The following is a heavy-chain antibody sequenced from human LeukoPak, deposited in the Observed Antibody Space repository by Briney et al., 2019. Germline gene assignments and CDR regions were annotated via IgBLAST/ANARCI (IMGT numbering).Heavy chain of an antibody. D-gene: IGHD3-10*01. CDR1: GFTFRRYS. Sequence: GGSLRLSCVASGFTFRRYSMNWVREAPGKGLEWVSSIISSSSDIYYADSVKGRFTISRDKAKNSLYPQMNSLRAEDKAVYYCAREKSSTYCYGSGSYSQFDYWGQGTLVTVSS. CDR2: IISSSSDI. CDR3: AREKSSTYCYGSGSYSQFDY. V-gene: IGHV3-21*01. J-gene: IGHJ4*02.